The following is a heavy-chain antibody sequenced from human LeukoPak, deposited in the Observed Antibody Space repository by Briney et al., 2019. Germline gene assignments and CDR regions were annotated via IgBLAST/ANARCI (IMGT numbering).Heavy chain of an antibody. J-gene: IGHJ3*02. Sequence: ASVKVSCKASGYTFTGYYMHWVRQAPGQGLEWMGRTNPNSGGTNYAQKFQGRVTMTRDTSISTAYMELSRLRSDDTAVYYCAREGIAVADPAFDIWGQGTMVTVSS. CDR3: AREGIAVADPAFDI. V-gene: IGHV1-2*06. CDR2: TNPNSGGT. CDR1: GYTFTGYY. D-gene: IGHD6-19*01.